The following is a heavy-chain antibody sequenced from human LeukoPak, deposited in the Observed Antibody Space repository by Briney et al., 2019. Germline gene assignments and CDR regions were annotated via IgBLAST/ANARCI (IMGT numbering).Heavy chain of an antibody. J-gene: IGHJ3*02. CDR2: ISCNGGST. CDR3: ARYCSGGSCYTGAFDI. CDR1: RFTFSSYA. D-gene: IGHD2-15*01. V-gene: IGHV3-64*01. Sequence: PGGSLRLSCAASRFTFSSYAMHWVRQAPGKGLEYVSVISCNGGSTYYVNSVKGRFTISRDNSKNTLYLQMGSLRAEDMAVYYCARYCSGGSCYTGAFDIWGQGTMVTVSS.